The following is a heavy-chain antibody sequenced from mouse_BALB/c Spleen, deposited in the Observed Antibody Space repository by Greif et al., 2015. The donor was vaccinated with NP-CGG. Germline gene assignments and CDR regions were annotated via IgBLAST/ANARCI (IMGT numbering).Heavy chain of an antibody. CDR3: ARAHSYGNFYAMGY. CDR1: SYSFTGYN. CDR2: IDPYYGGT. Sequence: EVKLMESGPELEKPGASVKISCKASSYSFTGYNMNWVKQSNGKSLEWIGNIDPYYGGTSYNQKFKGKATLTVDKSSSSAYMQLKGLTSEVSAVYYCARAHSYGNFYAMGYWGQGTSVTVAS. V-gene: IGHV1-39*01. D-gene: IGHD2-1*01. J-gene: IGHJ4*01.